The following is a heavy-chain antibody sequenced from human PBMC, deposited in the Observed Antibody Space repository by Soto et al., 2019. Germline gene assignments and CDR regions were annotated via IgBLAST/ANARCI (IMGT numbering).Heavy chain of an antibody. J-gene: IGHJ6*02. Sequence: GGSLRLSCAASGFTFSSYSMNWVRQAPGKGLEWVSSISSSSSYIYYADSVKGRSTISRDNAKNSLYLQMNSLRAEDTAVYYCAAAGNTYYYYGMDVWGQGTTVTV. CDR1: GFTFSSYS. D-gene: IGHD6-13*01. CDR3: AAAGNTYYYYGMDV. V-gene: IGHV3-21*01. CDR2: ISSSSSYI.